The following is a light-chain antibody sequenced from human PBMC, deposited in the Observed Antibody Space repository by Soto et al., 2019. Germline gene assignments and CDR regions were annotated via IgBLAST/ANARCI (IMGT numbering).Light chain of an antibody. CDR3: SSYTRTNTLI. Sequence: QSALTQPASVSGSPGQSITISCTGASSDVGDYNYVSWYQQHPGKAPKLIIYGVSDRPSGISHRCSGSKSGNTASLTISGLQAEDEADYYCSSYTRTNTLIFGGGTKLTVL. CDR1: SSDVGDYNY. J-gene: IGLJ2*01. CDR2: GVS. V-gene: IGLV2-14*03.